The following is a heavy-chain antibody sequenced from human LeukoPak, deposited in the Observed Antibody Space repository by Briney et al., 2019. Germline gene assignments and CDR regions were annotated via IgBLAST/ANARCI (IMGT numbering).Heavy chain of an antibody. D-gene: IGHD1-26*01. V-gene: IGHV3-30*18. J-gene: IGHJ4*02. CDR2: ISYDGSNK. CDR3: AKVFFSGSYYAASGY. CDR1: GFTFSTYG. Sequence: PGRSLRLSCAASGFTFSTYGMHWVRQAPGRGLEWVAVISYDGSNKYYADSVKGRFTISRDNSKNTLYLQMNSLGAEDTAVYYCAKVFFSGSYYAASGYWGQGTLVTVSS.